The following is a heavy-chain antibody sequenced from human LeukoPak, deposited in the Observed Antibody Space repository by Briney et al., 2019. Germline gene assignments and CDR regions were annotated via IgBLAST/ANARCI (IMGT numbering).Heavy chain of an antibody. D-gene: IGHD7-27*01. J-gene: IGHJ4*02. CDR3: AKDLHWAFDY. Sequence: GGSLRLSCAVSGFTFTSYWMSWVRQAPGKGLEWVANINEDGSYKYHADSVKGRFTISRDNSKNTLYLQINSLRAEDTAIYYCAKDLHWAFDYWGQGTLVTVSS. V-gene: IGHV3-7*03. CDR2: INEDGSYK. CDR1: GFTFTSYW.